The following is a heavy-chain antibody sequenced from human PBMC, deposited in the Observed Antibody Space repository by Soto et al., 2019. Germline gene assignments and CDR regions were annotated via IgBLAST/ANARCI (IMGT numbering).Heavy chain of an antibody. CDR1: GGSFSGYY. D-gene: IGHD1-26*01. J-gene: IGHJ4*02. V-gene: IGHV4-34*01. CDR3: ARGGGSYYLDY. CDR2: IYLGGST. Sequence: RSLTCAVYGGSFSGYYWSWIRQPPGKGLEWIGEIYLGGSTNYNPSLKSRVTISVDTSKSQFSLKLSSVTAADTAVYYCARGGGSYYLDYWGQETLVTVSS.